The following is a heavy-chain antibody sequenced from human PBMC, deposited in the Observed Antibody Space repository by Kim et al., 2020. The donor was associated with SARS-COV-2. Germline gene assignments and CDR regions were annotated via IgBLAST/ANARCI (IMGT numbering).Heavy chain of an antibody. CDR3: ASTREGGFRYYYYGMDV. J-gene: IGHJ6*02. Sequence: GGSLRLSCAASGFTFSSYWMSWVRQASGKGLEWVANIKEDGSEKYYVDSVKGRFTISRDNAKNSLYLQMNSLRAEDTAVYHCASTREGGFRYYYYGMDVWGQGTTVTVSS. CDR1: GFTFSSYW. D-gene: IGHD3-16*01. V-gene: IGHV3-7*03. CDR2: IKEDGSEK.